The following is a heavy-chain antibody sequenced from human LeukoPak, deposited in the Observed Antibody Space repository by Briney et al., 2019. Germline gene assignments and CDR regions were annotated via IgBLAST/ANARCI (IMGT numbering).Heavy chain of an antibody. V-gene: IGHV3-33*06. CDR2: IWYDGSNK. CDR1: GFAFSSYG. D-gene: IGHD6-13*01. Sequence: PGRSLRLSCAASGFAFSSYGMHWVRQAPGKGLEWVAVIWYDGSNKYYADSVKGRFTISRDNSKNTLYLQMNSLRAEDTAVYYCAKDQGAAGLGYYYGMDVWGQGTTVTVSS. J-gene: IGHJ6*02. CDR3: AKDQGAAGLGYYYGMDV.